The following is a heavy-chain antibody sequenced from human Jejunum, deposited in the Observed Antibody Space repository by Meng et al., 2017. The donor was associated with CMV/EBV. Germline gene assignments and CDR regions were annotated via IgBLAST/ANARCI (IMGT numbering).Heavy chain of an antibody. CDR1: SLSGSS. D-gene: IGHD2-2*01. CDR2: INYSERT. V-gene: IGHV4-34*01. CDR3: ARGYLGFCTSSTCLPNP. Sequence: SLSGSSWSWVRQSPEKGLEWIGEINYSERTFYNPSLKSRASISVDTSKNQFSLRLSSVTAADTAVYFCARGYLGFCTSSTCLPNPWGQGTRVTVSS. J-gene: IGHJ5*02.